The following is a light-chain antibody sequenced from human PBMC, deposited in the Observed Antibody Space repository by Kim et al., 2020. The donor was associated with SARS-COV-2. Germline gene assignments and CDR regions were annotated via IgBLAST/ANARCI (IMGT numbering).Light chain of an antibody. J-gene: IGLJ3*02. CDR1: LSDVGTFSL. CDR3: CSFTMNVTGL. V-gene: IGLV2-23*02. CDR2: DIS. Sequence: QSALTQPASLSGSPGQSITISCSGTLSDVGTFSLISWYQQQPGKAPRLIMFDISHRPSGISGRFSGSKSGNTASLTTSDLHPDDEADYFCCSFTMNVTGLFGCGTKLTVL.